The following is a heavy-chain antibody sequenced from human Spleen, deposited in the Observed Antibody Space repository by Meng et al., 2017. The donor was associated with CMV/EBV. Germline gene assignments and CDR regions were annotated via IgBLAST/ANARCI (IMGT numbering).Heavy chain of an antibody. J-gene: IGHJ5*02. CDR2: ISGSGGST. CDR1: SYA. D-gene: IGHD3-9*01. CDR3: AKDVTGSNYDILTGEDWFDP. Sequence: SYAMSWVRQAPGKGLEWVSAISGSGGSTYYADSVKGRFTISRDNSKNTLYLQMNSLRAEDTAVYYCAKDVTGSNYDILTGEDWFDPWGQGTLVTVSS. V-gene: IGHV3-23*01.